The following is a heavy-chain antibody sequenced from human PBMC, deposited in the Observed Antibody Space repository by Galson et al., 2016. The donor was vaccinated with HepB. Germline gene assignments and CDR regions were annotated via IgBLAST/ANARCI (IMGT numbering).Heavy chain of an antibody. D-gene: IGHD6-6*01. V-gene: IGHV1-46*01. CDR1: GYTFSSNK. CDR2: INPRDGDT. Sequence: SVKVSCKASGYTFSSNKLRWVRQAPGQGLELMGTINPRDGDTDYAQKFRGRVTMTMDTSTTTIYMELGSLTSDDTALYYCARAYSSPLGYSAMDVWGQGTTVIVSS. J-gene: IGHJ6*02. CDR3: ARAYSSPLGYSAMDV.